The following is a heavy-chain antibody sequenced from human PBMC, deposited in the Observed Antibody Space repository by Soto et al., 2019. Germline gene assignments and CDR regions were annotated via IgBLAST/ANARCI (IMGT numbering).Heavy chain of an antibody. Sequence: QVQLVQSGAEVKKPGSSVKVSCKVSGGTFSSHSINWVRQAPGQGPEWMGGIIPIFGTENYAQKFQGRVTITADESTSTANMKLSSLTSEDTALYYCSTSVYCSTTRCYYYYGLDVWGQGTTVIVSS. J-gene: IGHJ6*02. CDR1: GGTFSSHS. CDR2: IIPIFGTE. D-gene: IGHD2-2*01. CDR3: STSVYCSTTRCYYYYGLDV. V-gene: IGHV1-69*01.